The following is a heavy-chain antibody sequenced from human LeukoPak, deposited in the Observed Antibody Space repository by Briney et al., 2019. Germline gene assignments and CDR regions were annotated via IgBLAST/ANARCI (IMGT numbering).Heavy chain of an antibody. D-gene: IGHD5-18*01. V-gene: IGHV3-48*03. CDR2: ISTRGGTI. CDR3: VRDGYSYGYDFDY. CDR1: GFLFSDYE. Sequence: GGSLRLPCGASGFLFSDYEMNWVRQAPGKGLEWISYISTRGGTIYYADSVEGRFTISRDNAKNALYLQMNSLRVEDTALYYCVRDGYSYGYDFDYWGQGTLVAVSP. J-gene: IGHJ4*02.